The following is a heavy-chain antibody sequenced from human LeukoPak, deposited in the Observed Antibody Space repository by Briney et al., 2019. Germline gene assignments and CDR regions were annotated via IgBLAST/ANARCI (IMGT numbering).Heavy chain of an antibody. CDR3: ARVFYGSGRFDY. D-gene: IGHD3-10*01. CDR1: GGSFSGYY. Sequence: SETLSLTCAVYGGSFSGYYWSWIRQPPGEGLEWIGEINHSGSTNYNPSLKSRVTISVDTSKNQFSLKLSSVTAADTAVYYCARVFYGSGRFDYWGQGTLVTVSS. J-gene: IGHJ4*02. CDR2: INHSGST. V-gene: IGHV4-34*01.